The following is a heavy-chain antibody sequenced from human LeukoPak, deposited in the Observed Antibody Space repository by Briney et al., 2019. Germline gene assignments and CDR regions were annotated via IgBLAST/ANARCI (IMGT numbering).Heavy chain of an antibody. CDR3: ARGGYCSSTSCYVFDS. Sequence: SGTLSLTCAVSSGSIISSNWWSWARQPPGKGLEWIGEIYHSGSTNYNPSLKSRVTISVDKSKSRFSLEPTSVTAADTALYYCARGGYCSSTSCYVFDSWGQGTLVTVSS. CDR1: SGSIISSNW. V-gene: IGHV4-4*02. D-gene: IGHD2-2*01. J-gene: IGHJ4*02. CDR2: IYHSGST.